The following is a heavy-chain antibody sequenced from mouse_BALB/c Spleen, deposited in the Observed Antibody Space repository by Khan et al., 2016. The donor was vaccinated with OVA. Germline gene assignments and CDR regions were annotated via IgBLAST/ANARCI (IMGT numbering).Heavy chain of an antibody. CDR3: ARSVYYAGSTFYYFDF. D-gene: IGHD1-1*01. J-gene: IGHJ2*01. CDR1: GYSITSDYA. V-gene: IGHV3-2*02. CDR2: ISYSGYT. Sequence: EVQLQESGPGLMKPPQSLSLTCTVTGYSITSDYAWNWIRQFPGNKLEWMGYISYSGYTSYNPSLQSRISVTRDTSKNQFVLQLNSVTTEDTATYFCARSVYYAGSTFYYFDFWGQGTTLTVAS.